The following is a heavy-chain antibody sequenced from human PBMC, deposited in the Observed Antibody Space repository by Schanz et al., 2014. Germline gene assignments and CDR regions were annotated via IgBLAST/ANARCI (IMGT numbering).Heavy chain of an antibody. CDR3: ARGTDWNLHY. CDR1: GFTFSSYG. CDR2: IWSDGSTK. V-gene: IGHV3-33*08. Sequence: VQLVESGGYLVQPGGSLRLSCAAYGFTFSSYGMHWVRQAPGKGPEWVAVIWSDGSTKYYADSVEGRFTISRDNSRNTLYLQMNSLRAGDTAVYYCARGTDWNLHYWGQGTLVTVSS. J-gene: IGHJ4*02. D-gene: IGHD1-1*01.